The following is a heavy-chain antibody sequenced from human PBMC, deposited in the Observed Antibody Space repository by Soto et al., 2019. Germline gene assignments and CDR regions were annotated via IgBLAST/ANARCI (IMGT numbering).Heavy chain of an antibody. CDR1: GLTVSTNY. CDR2: IYSSGGT. D-gene: IGHD3-10*01. Sequence: VQLWDSGGDLVQPGGSLRLSFEASGLTVSTNYMSWVRQAPGKGLEWVSLIYSSGGTYYADSVKGRFTISRDNSRNTLYLQMNGLRVEDTAVYYCAGGPNRGYWGQGTLVTVSP. V-gene: IGHV3-66*01. CDR3: AGGPNRGY. J-gene: IGHJ4*02.